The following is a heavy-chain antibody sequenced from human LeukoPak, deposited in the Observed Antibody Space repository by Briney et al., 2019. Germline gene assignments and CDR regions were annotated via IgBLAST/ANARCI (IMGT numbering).Heavy chain of an antibody. V-gene: IGHV1-8*03. D-gene: IGHD6-13*01. J-gene: IGHJ4*02. CDR1: GYTFTSYD. CDR3: ARGAAAGTSDFDY. CDR2: VNPNSGNT. Sequence: GASVKVSCKASGYTFTSYDINWVRQATGQGLEWMGWVNPNSGNTGYAQKFQGRVTITRNTSISTAYMELSSLRSEDTAVYYCARGAAAGTSDFDYWGQGTLVTVSS.